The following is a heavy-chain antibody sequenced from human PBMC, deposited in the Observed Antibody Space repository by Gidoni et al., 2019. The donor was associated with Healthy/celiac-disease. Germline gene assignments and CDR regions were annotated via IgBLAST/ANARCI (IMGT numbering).Heavy chain of an antibody. CDR1: GFTFDDYA. Sequence: EVQLLESGGGLLQPGRSLRLSCAASGFTFDDYAMHWVRQAPGKGLEWVSGISWNSGSIGYADSVKGRFTISRDNAKNSLYLQMNSLRAEDTALYYCAKQSGASRNFDYWGQGTLVTVSS. J-gene: IGHJ4*02. CDR2: ISWNSGSI. V-gene: IGHV3-9*01. D-gene: IGHD3-10*01. CDR3: AKQSGASRNFDY.